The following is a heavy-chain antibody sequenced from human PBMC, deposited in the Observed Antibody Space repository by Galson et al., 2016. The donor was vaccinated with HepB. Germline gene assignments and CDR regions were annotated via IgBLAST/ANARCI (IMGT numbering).Heavy chain of an antibody. J-gene: IGHJ6*02. V-gene: IGHV2-5*02. Sequence: PALVKPTQTLTLTCTFSGFSLSTSGVGVGWIRQPPGKALEWLALIYWDDDKRYSPSLKSRLTIIKDSSKNQVVLTLTNMGPVDTATHYCAHGYSSFTQNYYYYVMDVWAQGTTVTSSS. CDR3: AHGYSSFTQNYYYYVMDV. D-gene: IGHD6-19*01. CDR1: GFSLSTSGVG. CDR2: IYWDDDK.